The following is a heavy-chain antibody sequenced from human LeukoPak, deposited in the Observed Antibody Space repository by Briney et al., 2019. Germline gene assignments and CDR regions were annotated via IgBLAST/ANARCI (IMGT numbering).Heavy chain of an antibody. CDR2: IRYDGNNK. Sequence: PGGSLRLSCAASGFTFSSYGMHWVRQAPGKGLEWVAFIRYDGNNKYYADSVKGRFTISRDNSKNTLYLQMNSLRAEDMAVYYCAKLLTGGYNSGQNDYWGQGILVTVSS. CDR1: GFTFSSYG. CDR3: AKLLTGGYNSGQNDY. D-gene: IGHD5-18*01. J-gene: IGHJ4*02. V-gene: IGHV3-30*02.